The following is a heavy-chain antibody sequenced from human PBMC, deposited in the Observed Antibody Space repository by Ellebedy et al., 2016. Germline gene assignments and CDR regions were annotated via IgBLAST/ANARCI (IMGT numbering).Heavy chain of an antibody. J-gene: IGHJ4*02. Sequence: ASVKVSCXASGYTFTTFCINWVRQAPGQGLEWMGFFNTFSGNTKSAQKFQGRVSMTTDSSTHTAYMDLRSLRSDDTAMYYCAKTSGWGYGENWGQGTLVTVPS. CDR2: FNTFSGNT. V-gene: IGHV1-18*04. CDR3: AKTSGWGYGEN. CDR1: GYTFTTFC. D-gene: IGHD3-10*01.